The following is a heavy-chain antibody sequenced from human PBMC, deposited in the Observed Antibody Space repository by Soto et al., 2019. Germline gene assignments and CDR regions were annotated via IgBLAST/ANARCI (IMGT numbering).Heavy chain of an antibody. Sequence: QVQLVQSGAEVKMPGSSVRVSCKASGGSFSKYGISWVRQAPGQGLEWMGGIIPMFGIGNYAEKFLGRVTIPADEATSTSHMELSSLRSEDTAVYFCARGYRENYFYDMDVWGQGTTVNVSS. CDR3: ARGYRENYFYDMDV. CDR2: IIPMFGIG. D-gene: IGHD1-26*01. V-gene: IGHV1-69*01. J-gene: IGHJ6*02. CDR1: GGSFSKYG.